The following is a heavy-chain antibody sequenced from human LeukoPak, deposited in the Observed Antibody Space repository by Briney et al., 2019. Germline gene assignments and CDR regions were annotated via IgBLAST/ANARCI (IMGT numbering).Heavy chain of an antibody. CDR1: GFTFSSYA. D-gene: IGHD6-13*01. Sequence: PGGSLRLSCPASGFTFSSYAMSWVRQAPGKGLEWVSAISGSGGSTYYADSVKGRFTISRDNSKNTLYLQMNSLRAEDTAVYYCANAVYSSSWYYFDYWGQGTLVTVSS. CDR2: ISGSGGST. J-gene: IGHJ4*02. V-gene: IGHV3-23*01. CDR3: ANAVYSSSWYYFDY.